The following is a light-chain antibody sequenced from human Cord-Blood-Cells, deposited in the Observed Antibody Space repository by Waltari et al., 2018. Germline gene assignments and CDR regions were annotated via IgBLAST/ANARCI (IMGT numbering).Light chain of an antibody. CDR3: CSYAGSSTVV. CDR2: EGS. Sequence: QSALTQPASVSGSPGQSITISCTGTSSDVGSYNLVSWYQQHPGKAPKLMIYEGSKRPSGVSNRFSGSKSGKTASRTISGLQAEDEADYYCCSYAGSSTVVFGGGTKLTVL. J-gene: IGLJ2*01. CDR1: SSDVGSYNL. V-gene: IGLV2-23*01.